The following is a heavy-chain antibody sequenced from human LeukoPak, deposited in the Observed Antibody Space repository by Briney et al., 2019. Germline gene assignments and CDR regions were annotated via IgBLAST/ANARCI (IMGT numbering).Heavy chain of an antibody. D-gene: IGHD3-22*01. CDR3: ARVYYYDSSGPFDY. CDR1: GGSISSGSYY. Sequence: SQTLSLTCTVSGGSISSGSYYWSWIRQPAGKGLEWIGRIYTSGSTNYNPSLKSRVTISVDTSKNQFSLKLSSVTAADTAVYHCARVYYYDSSGPFDYWGQGTLVTVSS. CDR2: IYTSGST. V-gene: IGHV4-61*02. J-gene: IGHJ4*02.